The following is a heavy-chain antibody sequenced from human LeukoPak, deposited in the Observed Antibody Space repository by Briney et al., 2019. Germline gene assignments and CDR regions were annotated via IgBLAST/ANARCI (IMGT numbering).Heavy chain of an antibody. CDR2: ISWDGGST. Sequence: GGSLRLSCAASGFTFDDYAMHWVRQAPGKGLEWVSLISWDGGSTYYADSVKGRFTISRDNSKNSLYLQMNSLRAEDTALYYCAKDSGSYYEAPYFGYWGQGTLVTVSS. CDR3: AKDSGSYYEAPYFGY. CDR1: GFTFDDYA. J-gene: IGHJ4*02. D-gene: IGHD1-26*01. V-gene: IGHV3-43D*03.